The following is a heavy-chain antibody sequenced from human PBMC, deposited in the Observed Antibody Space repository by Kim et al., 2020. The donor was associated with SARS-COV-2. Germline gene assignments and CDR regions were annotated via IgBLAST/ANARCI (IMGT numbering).Heavy chain of an antibody. CDR2: INPNSGGT. Sequence: ASVKVSCKASGYTFTGYYMHWVRQAPGQGLEWMGWINPNSGGTKYAQKFKGRVTMTRDTSISTAYMQLSRLRSDDTAVYYCARAFLYSCASSEYGGQGTL. D-gene: IGHD6-25*01. J-gene: IGHJ1*01. V-gene: IGHV1-2*02. CDR3: ARAFLYSCASSEY. CDR1: GYTFTGYY.